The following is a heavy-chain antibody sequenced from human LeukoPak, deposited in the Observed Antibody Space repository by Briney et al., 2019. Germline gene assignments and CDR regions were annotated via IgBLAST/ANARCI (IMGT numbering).Heavy chain of an antibody. CDR3: ARYQKGYNWNDFGYYYYMDV. CDR2: ISSSSSYI. J-gene: IGHJ6*03. V-gene: IGHV3-21*04. CDR1: GFTFSSYS. Sequence: PGGSLRLSCAASGFTFSSYSMNWVRQAPGKGLEWVSSISSSSSYIYYADSVKGRFTISRDNSKNTLYLQMNSLRAEDTAVYYCARYQKGYNWNDFGYYYYMDVWGKGTTVTISS. D-gene: IGHD1-1*01.